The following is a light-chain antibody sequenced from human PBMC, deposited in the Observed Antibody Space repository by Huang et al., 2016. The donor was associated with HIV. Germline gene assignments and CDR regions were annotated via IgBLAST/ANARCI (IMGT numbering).Light chain of an antibody. V-gene: IGKV4-1*01. CDR3: QQYYSNPLT. CDR2: GAA. CDR1: QSVLYRSNKKNY. J-gene: IGKJ4*01. Sequence: DIVMTQSPDSLAVSLGERATINCKSRQSVLYRSNKKNYFAWYQQKPGQPPKLLIYGAANRESGVPEGFSGSGSGADFTLTIRSLQAEDVAVYYCQQYYSNPLTFGGGTKVEIK.